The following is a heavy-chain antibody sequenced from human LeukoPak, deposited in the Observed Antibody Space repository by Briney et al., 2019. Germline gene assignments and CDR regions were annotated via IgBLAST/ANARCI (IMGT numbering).Heavy chain of an antibody. J-gene: IGHJ4*02. V-gene: IGHV4-39*07. Sequence: SETLSLTCTVSGGSISSSSYYWGWIRQPPGKGLEWIGSIYYSGSAYYNPSLKSRVTISVDTSKNQFSLKLSSVTAADTAVYYCARVLVRGAADYWGQGTLVTVSS. CDR3: ARVLVRGAADY. CDR2: IYYSGSA. CDR1: GGSISSSSYY. D-gene: IGHD3-10*01.